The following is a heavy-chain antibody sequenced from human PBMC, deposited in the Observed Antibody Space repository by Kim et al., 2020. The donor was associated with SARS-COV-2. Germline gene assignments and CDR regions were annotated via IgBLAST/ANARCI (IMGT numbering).Heavy chain of an antibody. CDR3: ARGLAAAGRNAFDI. V-gene: IGHV3-48*03. J-gene: IGHJ3*02. CDR2: ISSSGSTI. D-gene: IGHD6-13*01. CDR1: GFTFSSYE. Sequence: GGSLRLSCAASGFTFSSYEMNWVRQAPGKGLEWVSYISSSGSTIYYADSVKGRFTISRDNAKNSLYLQMNSLRAEDTAVYYCARGLAAAGRNAFDIWGQGTMVTVSS.